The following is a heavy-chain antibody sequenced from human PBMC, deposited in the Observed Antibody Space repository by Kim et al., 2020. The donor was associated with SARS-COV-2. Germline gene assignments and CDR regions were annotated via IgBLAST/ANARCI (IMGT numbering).Heavy chain of an antibody. Sequence: ASVKVSCKASGYTFTSYGISWVRQAPGQGLEWMGWISAYNGNTNYARKLQGRVTMTTDTSTSTAYMELRSLRSDDTAVYYCARDRDYYYGSGSSRWGQGTLVTVSS. V-gene: IGHV1-18*01. CDR2: ISAYNGNT. J-gene: IGHJ4*02. D-gene: IGHD3-10*01. CDR3: ARDRDYYYGSGSSR. CDR1: GYTFTSYG.